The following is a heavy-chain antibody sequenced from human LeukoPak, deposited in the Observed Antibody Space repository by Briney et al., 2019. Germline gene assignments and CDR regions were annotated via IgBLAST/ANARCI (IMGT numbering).Heavy chain of an antibody. CDR3: ARDQGRGIMVRGVTPLFDP. V-gene: IGHV4-34*01. J-gene: IGHJ5*02. CDR2: INHSGST. CDR1: GGSFSGYY. D-gene: IGHD3-10*01. Sequence: SETLSLTCAVYGGSFSGYYWSWIRQPPGKGLEWIGEINHSGSTNYNPSLKSRVTISVDTSKNQFSLKLSSVTAADTAVYYCARDQGRGIMVRGVTPLFDPWGQGTLVTVSS.